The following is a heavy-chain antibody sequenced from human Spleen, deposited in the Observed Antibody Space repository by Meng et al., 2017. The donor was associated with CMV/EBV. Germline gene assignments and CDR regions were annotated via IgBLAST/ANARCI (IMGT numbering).Heavy chain of an antibody. CDR3: ARALRHNWFDP. Sequence: QVWLKPVGAGLLKPSETLPPTWAVYGGSFSGYYGSWIRQPPGKGLEWIGYIYYSGSTHYNPSLKSRVTISVDTSKNQFSLKLSSVTAADTAVYYCARALRHNWFDPWGQGTLVTVSS. CDR2: IYYSGST. V-gene: IGHV4-34*01. CDR1: GGSFSGYY. J-gene: IGHJ5*02.